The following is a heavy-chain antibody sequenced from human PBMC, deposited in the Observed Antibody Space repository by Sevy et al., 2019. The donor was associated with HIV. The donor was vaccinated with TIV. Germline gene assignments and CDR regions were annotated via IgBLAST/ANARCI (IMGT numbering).Heavy chain of an antibody. CDR1: GFTFSSHW. D-gene: IGHD3-3*01. Sequence: LQLGGSLRLSCAASGFTFSSHWMFWVRQAPGKGLMWVSHINSHGTITNYADSVKGRFAISRDNAKNTVYLRMDSLRAEDTAVYYCARGQLLQFLEWPSYSLDVWGQGTTVTVSS. CDR2: INSHGTIT. J-gene: IGHJ6*02. CDR3: ARGQLLQFLEWPSYSLDV. V-gene: IGHV3-74*01.